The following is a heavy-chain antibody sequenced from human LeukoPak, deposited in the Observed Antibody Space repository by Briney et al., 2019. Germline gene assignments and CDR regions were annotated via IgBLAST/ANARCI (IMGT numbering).Heavy chain of an antibody. V-gene: IGHV6-1*01. CDR1: GDSVSSTTLT. CDR2: TYYRSRWYN. CDR3: ARGSPSSSWYFDY. D-gene: IGHD6-13*01. J-gene: IGHJ4*02. Sequence: SQTLSLTCAISGDSVSSTTLTWNWIRQSPSRGLEWLGRTYYRSRWYNDYAASVKSRITITPDTSKNQFSLHLNSVTPDDTAVFYCARGSPSSSWYFDYWSQGTLVTVSS.